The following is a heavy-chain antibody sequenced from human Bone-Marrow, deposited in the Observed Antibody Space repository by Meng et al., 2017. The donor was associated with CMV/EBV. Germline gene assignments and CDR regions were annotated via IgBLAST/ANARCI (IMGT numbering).Heavy chain of an antibody. Sequence: GGSLRLSCAASGFTFTSYWMSWVRQAPGKGLEWVANIKQYGSEKYYVDSVKGRFTISRDNAKNSLYLQMNSLRAEDTAVYYCARGFHCSGGSCPLSLDYWRQGTLVTVSS. CDR3: ARGFHCSGGSCPLSLDY. CDR1: GFTFTSYW. CDR2: IKQYGSEK. V-gene: IGHV3-7*01. D-gene: IGHD2-15*01. J-gene: IGHJ4*02.